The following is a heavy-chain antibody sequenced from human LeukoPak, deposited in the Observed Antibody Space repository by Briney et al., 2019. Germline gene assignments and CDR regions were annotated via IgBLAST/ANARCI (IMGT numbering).Heavy chain of an antibody. D-gene: IGHD4-11*01. V-gene: IGHV4-39*07. CDR3: ARQDYSNGCFDP. J-gene: IGHJ5*02. Sequence: SGTLSLTCTVSGGSISSSNYYWGWIRQPPGKGLEWIGSIYYSGSTYYSPSLKSRVTISVDTSKDQFSLKLSSVTAADTAVYFCARQDYSNGCFDPWGQGTLVTVSS. CDR1: GGSISSSNYY. CDR2: IYYSGST.